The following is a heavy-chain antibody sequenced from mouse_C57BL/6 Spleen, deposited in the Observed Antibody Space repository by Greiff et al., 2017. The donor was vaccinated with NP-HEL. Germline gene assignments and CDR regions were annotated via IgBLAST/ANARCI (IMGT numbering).Heavy chain of an antibody. CDR3: ARHDTMVTTEFAY. D-gene: IGHD2-2*01. CDR1: GFTFSSYG. Sequence: EVQLQESGGDLVKPGGSLKLSCAASGFTFSSYGMSWVRQTPDKRLEWVATISSGGSYTYYPARVKGRFTISRDNAKNTLYLQMSSLKSEDTAMYYCARHDTMVTTEFAYWGKGTLVTVSA. CDR2: ISSGGSYT. V-gene: IGHV5-6*01. J-gene: IGHJ3*01.